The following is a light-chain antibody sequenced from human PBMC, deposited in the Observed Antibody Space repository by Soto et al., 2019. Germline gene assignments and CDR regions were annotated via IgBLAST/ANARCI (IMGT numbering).Light chain of an antibody. CDR3: QQRSNWPPAIT. CDR2: DAS. CDR1: QSVSSF. V-gene: IGKV3-11*01. J-gene: IGKJ5*01. Sequence: EIVLTQSPPTLSLSPGERATLSCRASQSVSSFLAWYQQKPGQAPRLLIYDASNRATGIPARFSGSGSGTDFTLPISSLEPEDFAVYYCQQRSNWPPAITFGQGTRLEIK.